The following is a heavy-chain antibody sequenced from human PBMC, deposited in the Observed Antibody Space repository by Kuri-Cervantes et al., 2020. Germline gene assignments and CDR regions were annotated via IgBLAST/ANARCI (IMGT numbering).Heavy chain of an antibody. Sequence: SETLSLTCTVSRTSVSSGFHHWSWIRQPPGKKLEWIGCIYPGQNNRYNPSLQSRVAISVDTSKNQFSLKLSSVTAADTAVYYCASSRLGGDYYGSGPHYFDYWGQGTLVTVSS. CDR2: IYPGQNN. CDR3: ASSRLGGDYYGSGPHYFDY. CDR1: RTSVSSGFHH. V-gene: IGHV4-61*01. D-gene: IGHD3-10*01. J-gene: IGHJ4*02.